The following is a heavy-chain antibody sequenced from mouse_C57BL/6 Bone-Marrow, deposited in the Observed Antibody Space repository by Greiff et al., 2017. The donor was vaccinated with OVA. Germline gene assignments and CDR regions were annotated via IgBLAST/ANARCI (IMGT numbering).Heavy chain of an antibody. CDR2: IDPNSGGT. J-gene: IGHJ3*01. CDR1: GYTFTSYW. CDR3: ARTLLWLRRESPGFAY. D-gene: IGHD2-9*01. V-gene: IGHV1-72*01. Sequence: QVQLQQPGAELVKPGASVKLSCKASGYTFTSYWMHWAKQRPGRGLEWIGRIDPNSGGTKYNEKFKSKATLTVDKPSSTAYMQLSSLTSEDSAVYYCARTLLWLRRESPGFAYWGQGTLVTVSA.